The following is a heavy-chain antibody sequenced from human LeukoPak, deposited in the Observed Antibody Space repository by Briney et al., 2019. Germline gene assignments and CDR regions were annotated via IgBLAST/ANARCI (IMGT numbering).Heavy chain of an antibody. V-gene: IGHV4-4*07. D-gene: IGHD3/OR15-3a*01. CDR1: GGAISGYY. CDR2: VYSSGST. J-gene: IGHJ4*02. CDR3: ARVGSGYDFFDY. Sequence: SETLSLTCTVSGGAISGYYWSWIRQPAGKGLEWLGRVYSSGSTKYNPSLESRVAMSVDTSKNQFSLKLNFVTAADTAVYYCARVGSGYDFFDYWGQGTLVTVSS.